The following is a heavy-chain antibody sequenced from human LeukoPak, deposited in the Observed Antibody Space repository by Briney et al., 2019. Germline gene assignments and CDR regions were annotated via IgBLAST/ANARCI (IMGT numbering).Heavy chain of an antibody. CDR1: GFTFSSYA. CDR2: ISYDGSNK. CDR3: AKEGVRDSSSWYDAFDI. D-gene: IGHD6-13*01. V-gene: IGHV3-30-3*01. J-gene: IGHJ3*02. Sequence: GGSLRLSCAASGFTFSSYAMHWVRQAPGKGLEWVAVISYDGSNKYYADSVKGRFTISRDNSKNTLYLQMNSLRAEDTAVYYCAKEGVRDSSSWYDAFDIWGQGTMVTVSS.